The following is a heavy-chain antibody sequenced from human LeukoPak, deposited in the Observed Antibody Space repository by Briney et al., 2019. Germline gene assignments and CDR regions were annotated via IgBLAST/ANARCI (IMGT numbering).Heavy chain of an antibody. J-gene: IGHJ4*02. CDR1: GYTFTSYY. CDR3: ARDRRIAAAETNYFDY. Sequence: ASVKVSCKASGYTFTSYYMHWVRQAPGQGLEWMGIINPSGGSTSYAQKFQGRVTMTRDMSTSTVYMELSSLRSEDTAVYYCARDRRIAAAETNYFDYWGQGTLVTVSS. D-gene: IGHD6-13*01. CDR2: INPSGGST. V-gene: IGHV1-46*01.